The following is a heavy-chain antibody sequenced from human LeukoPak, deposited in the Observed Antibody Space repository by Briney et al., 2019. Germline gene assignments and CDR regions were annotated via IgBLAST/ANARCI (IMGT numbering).Heavy chain of an antibody. J-gene: IGHJ6*03. CDR1: GFTFDDYG. CDR2: IKSKTDGGTT. V-gene: IGHV3-15*01. D-gene: IGHD3-10*01. CDR3: TGLIRGSYYYYMDV. Sequence: GGSLRLSCAASGFTFDDYGMSWVRQAPGKGLEWVGRIKSKTDGGTTDYAAPAKGRFTISRDDSKNTLYLQMNSLKTEDTAVYYCTGLIRGSYYYYMDVWGKGTTVTVSS.